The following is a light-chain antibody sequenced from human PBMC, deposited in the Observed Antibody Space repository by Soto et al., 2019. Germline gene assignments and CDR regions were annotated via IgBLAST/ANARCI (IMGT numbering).Light chain of an antibody. Sequence: QSALTQPASVSGSPGQSITISCTGTSSDVGGYNYVSWYQQHPGEAPKLMIYDVSNRPSGVSNRFSGSKSGNTASLTISGLQAEDEADYYCTCTSYTSRITYVFGTGTKSPS. V-gene: IGLV2-14*01. CDR2: DVS. J-gene: IGLJ1*01. CDR1: SSDVGGYNY. CDR3: TSYTSRITYV.